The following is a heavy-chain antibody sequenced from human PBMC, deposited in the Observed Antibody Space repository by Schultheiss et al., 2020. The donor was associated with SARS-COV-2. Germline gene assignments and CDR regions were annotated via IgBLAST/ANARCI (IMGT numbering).Heavy chain of an antibody. CDR2: IYHSGST. CDR1: GGSISSSNW. V-gene: IGHV4-4*02. J-gene: IGHJ4*02. D-gene: IGHD3-10*01. CDR3: VREYGTYGRFDY. Sequence: SETLSLTCAVSGGSISSSNWWSWVRQPPGKGLEWIGEIYHSGSTNYNPSLKSRVTISVDKSKNQFSLKLSSVTAADTAVYYCVREYGTYGRFDYWGQGTLVTVSS.